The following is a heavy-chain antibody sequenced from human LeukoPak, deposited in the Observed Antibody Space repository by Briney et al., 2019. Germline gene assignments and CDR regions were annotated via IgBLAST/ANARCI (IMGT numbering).Heavy chain of an antibody. J-gene: IGHJ5*02. CDR3: TSLVVKVGWFDP. D-gene: IGHD2-15*01. CDR2: IKSKTDGGTT. Sequence: PGGSLRLSCAASGFTFSNAWMSWVRQAPGKGLEWVGRIKSKTDGGTTDYAAPVKGRFTISRDDSKNTLYLQMNSLKTEDTAMYYCTSLVVKVGWFDPWGQGTLVTVSS. CDR1: GFTFSNAW. V-gene: IGHV3-15*01.